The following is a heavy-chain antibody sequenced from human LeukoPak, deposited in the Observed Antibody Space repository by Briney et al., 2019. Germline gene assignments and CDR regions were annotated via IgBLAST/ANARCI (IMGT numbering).Heavy chain of an antibody. D-gene: IGHD1-26*01. V-gene: IGHV4-39*01. CDR1: GGSTSSSSFY. CDR2: IYYSGST. Sequence: PSETLSLTCTVSGGSTSSSSFYWGWIRQPPGKGLEWIGSIYYSGSTYYNPSLKSRVTISVDTSKNQFSLKLSSVTAADTAVYYCARLIHGGSYLGYYMDVWGKGTTVTVSS. J-gene: IGHJ6*03. CDR3: ARLIHGGSYLGYYMDV.